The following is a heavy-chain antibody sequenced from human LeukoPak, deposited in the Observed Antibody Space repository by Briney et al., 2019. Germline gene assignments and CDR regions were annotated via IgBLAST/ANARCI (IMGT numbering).Heavy chain of an antibody. CDR1: GFTFSSYG. CDR3: ARGIGDSNYYDSSGYRY. Sequence: GGSLRLSCAVSGFTFSSYGMSWVRQAPGKGLEWVSAISGSGGSTYYADSVKGRFTISRDNAKNSLYLQMNSLRAEDTAVYYCARGIGDSNYYDSSGYRYWGQGTLVTVSS. J-gene: IGHJ4*02. D-gene: IGHD3-22*01. CDR2: ISGSGGST. V-gene: IGHV3-23*01.